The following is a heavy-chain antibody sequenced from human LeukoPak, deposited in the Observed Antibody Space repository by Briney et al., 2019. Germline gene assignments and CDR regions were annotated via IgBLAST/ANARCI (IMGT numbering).Heavy chain of an antibody. J-gene: IGHJ3*02. D-gene: IGHD3-3*01. V-gene: IGHV4-61*02. CDR1: GGSISSGSYY. Sequence: SETLSLTCTVSGGSISSGSYYWSWIRQPAGKGLEWIGRIYTSGSTNYNPSLKSRVTISVDTSKNQFSLKLSSVTAADTAVYYCASRTYYDFWSGYRGKDAFGIWGQGTIVTVSS. CDR2: IYTSGST. CDR3: ASRTYYDFWSGYRGKDAFGI.